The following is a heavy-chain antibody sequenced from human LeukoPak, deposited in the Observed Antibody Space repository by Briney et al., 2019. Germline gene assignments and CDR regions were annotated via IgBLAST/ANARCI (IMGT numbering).Heavy chain of an antibody. CDR2: IWYDGSNK. CDR1: GFTFSSYG. D-gene: IGHD3-22*01. CDR3: AREYYDSSGYYFDS. V-gene: IGHV3-33*01. Sequence: GGSLRLSCAASGFTFSSYGMHWVRQAPGKGLEWVAVIWYDGSNKYYADSVKGRFTISRDNSKNSLYVQMNSLRAEDTAVYYCAREYYDSSGYYFDSWGQGTLVTVSS. J-gene: IGHJ4*02.